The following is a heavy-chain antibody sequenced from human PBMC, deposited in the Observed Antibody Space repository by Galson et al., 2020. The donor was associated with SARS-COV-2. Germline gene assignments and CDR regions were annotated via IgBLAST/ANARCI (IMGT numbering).Heavy chain of an antibody. V-gene: IGHV4-4*07. CDR3: ATGSGDFDH. J-gene: IGHJ4*02. D-gene: IGHD3-3*01. CDR2: VYIGGRT. Sequence: SETLSLTCAVSGTSISIHYWSWIRQPAGKGLEWIGRVYIGGRTNYNPSLKSRVTMSVDTSKNQFFLKLTSVTAADTAAYYCATGSGDFDHWGQGIPVTVSS. CDR1: GTSISIHY.